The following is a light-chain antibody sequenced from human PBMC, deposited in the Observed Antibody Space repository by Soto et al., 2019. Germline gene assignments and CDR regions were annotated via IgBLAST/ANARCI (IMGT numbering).Light chain of an antibody. V-gene: IGKV1-5*01. CDR1: QSISSW. CDR2: DAS. J-gene: IGKJ2*01. Sequence: DIQMTQSPSTLSASVGDRVTITCRASQSISSWLAWYQQKPGKAPKLLIYDASSLESGVPSRFSGSGSGTEFPLTISSLQPDDFATYYCQQYNSYPLTFGQGTKLEIK. CDR3: QQYNSYPLT.